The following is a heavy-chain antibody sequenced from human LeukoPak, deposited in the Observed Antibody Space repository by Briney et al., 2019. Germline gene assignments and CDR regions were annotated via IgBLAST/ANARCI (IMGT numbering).Heavy chain of an antibody. CDR3: ARWTLGYCSSTSCYQMFDP. CDR2: ISAYNGNT. CDR1: GYTFTSYG. Sequence: ASVKVSCKASGYTFTSYGISWVRQAPGQGLEWMGWISAYNGNTNYAQKLQGRVTMTTDTSTSTAYMELRSLRSDDTAVYYCARWTLGYCSSTSCYQMFDPWGQGTLVTVSS. V-gene: IGHV1-18*01. D-gene: IGHD2-2*01. J-gene: IGHJ5*02.